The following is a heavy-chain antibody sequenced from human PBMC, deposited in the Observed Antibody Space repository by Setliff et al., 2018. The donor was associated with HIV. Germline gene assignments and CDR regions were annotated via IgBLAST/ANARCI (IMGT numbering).Heavy chain of an antibody. D-gene: IGHD3-10*01. CDR1: GYTFTSYA. CDR2: INTNTGNP. CDR3: ARGRSLVRGSGSPENYYMDV. Sequence: GASVKVSCKASGYTFTSYAMNWVRQAPGQGLEWMGWINTNTGNPTCAQGFTGRFVFSLDTSVSTTYLQISSLKAEDTAVYYCARGRSLVRGSGSPENYYMDVWGKGTTVTVSS. V-gene: IGHV7-4-1*02. J-gene: IGHJ6*03.